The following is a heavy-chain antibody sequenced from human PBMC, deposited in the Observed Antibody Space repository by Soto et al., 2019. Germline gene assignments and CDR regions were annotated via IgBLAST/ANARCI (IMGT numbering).Heavy chain of an antibody. CDR2: IYYSGST. V-gene: IGHV4-31*03. Sequence: SETLSLTCTVSGGSISSGGYYWSCIRQHPGKGLEWIGYIYYSGSTYYNPSHKSRVTISVDTSKNQFSLKLSSVTAADTAVYYCARGSLLPDIAVADAFDYWGQGTLVTVSS. CDR1: GGSISSGGYY. CDR3: ARGSLLPDIAVADAFDY. J-gene: IGHJ4*02. D-gene: IGHD6-19*01.